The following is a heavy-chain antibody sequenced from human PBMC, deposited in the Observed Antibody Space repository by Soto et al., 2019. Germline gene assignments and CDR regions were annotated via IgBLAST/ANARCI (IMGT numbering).Heavy chain of an antibody. V-gene: IGHV3-73*01. CDR2: IRSKANSYAT. J-gene: IGHJ4*02. CDR3: TRLEGYNPGLRNDD. CDR1: GFTFSGSA. D-gene: IGHD5-12*01. Sequence: EVQLVESGGGLVQPGGSLKLSCAASGFTFSGSAMHWVRQASGKGLEWVGRIRSKANSYATAYAASVKGRFTISRDDSKNTAYLQMNSLKTEDTAVYYCTRLEGYNPGLRNDDWGQGTLVTGSS.